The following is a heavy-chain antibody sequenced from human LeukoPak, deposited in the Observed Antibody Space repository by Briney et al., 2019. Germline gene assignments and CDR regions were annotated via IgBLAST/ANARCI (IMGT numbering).Heavy chain of an antibody. CDR2: ISYSGNT. Sequence: SETLSLTCTVSGGSMNPYYWSWIRQPPGKGLEWLAYISYSGNTKYNPSLKSRVTISVDTSKNQFSLKLSSVTAADTAVYYCARGGGKVTTGLNYYYYYMDVWGKGTTVTVSS. CDR1: GGSMNPYY. J-gene: IGHJ6*03. D-gene: IGHD4-11*01. CDR3: ARGGGKVTTGLNYYYYYMDV. V-gene: IGHV4-59*01.